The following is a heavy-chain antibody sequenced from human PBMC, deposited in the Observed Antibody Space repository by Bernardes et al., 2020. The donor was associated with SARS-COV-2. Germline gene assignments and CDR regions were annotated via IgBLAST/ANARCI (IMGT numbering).Heavy chain of an antibody. CDR3: ARAVWGLWYFDL. V-gene: IGHV4-34*01. Sequence: WETLSLTCAVYGGSFSGYYWSWIRQPPGKGLEWIGEINHSGSTNYNPSLKSRVTISVDTSKNQFSLKLSSVTAADTAVYYCARAVWGLWYFDLWGRGTLVAFSS. CDR2: INHSGST. CDR1: GGSFSGYY. J-gene: IGHJ2*01. D-gene: IGHD3-16*01.